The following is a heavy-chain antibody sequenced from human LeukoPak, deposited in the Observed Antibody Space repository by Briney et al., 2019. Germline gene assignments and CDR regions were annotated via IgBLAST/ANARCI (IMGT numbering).Heavy chain of an antibody. Sequence: ASVKVSCTASGDTFTGYYIHWVRQAPGQGLEWMGWINPKSGGTNYAQKFQGRVTMTRDTSINTAYMELSRLTSDDTAVYYCARDLSFYDSGSYFFDYRGQGTLVTVSS. CDR1: GDTFTGYY. D-gene: IGHD3-10*01. J-gene: IGHJ4*02. V-gene: IGHV1-2*02. CDR3: ARDLSFYDSGSYFFDY. CDR2: INPKSGGT.